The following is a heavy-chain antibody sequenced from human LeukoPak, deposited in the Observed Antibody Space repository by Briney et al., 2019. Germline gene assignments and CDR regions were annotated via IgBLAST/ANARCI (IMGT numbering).Heavy chain of an antibody. J-gene: IGHJ3*02. D-gene: IGHD5-18*01. V-gene: IGHV3-7*01. CDR3: ARDSGYNAFDI. CDR1: GFTFSTSW. Sequence: GGSLRLSCAASGFTFSTSWMAWVRQAPGKELEWLGNINEDGTIKNYVDSVKGRFTTSRDNAKNSLFLQMLSLRADDTAVHYCARDSGYNAFDIWGLGTMVTVSS. CDR2: INEDGTIK.